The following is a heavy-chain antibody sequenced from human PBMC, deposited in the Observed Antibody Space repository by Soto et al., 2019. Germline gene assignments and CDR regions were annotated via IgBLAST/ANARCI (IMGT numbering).Heavy chain of an antibody. Sequence: ASVKVSCKASGYTFTSYAMHWVRQAPGQRLEWMGWINAGNGNTKYSQKFQGRVTITRDTSASTAYMELSSLRSEDTAVYYCARGRVSRGNLWLVRGGYYYGMDVWGQGTTVTVSS. V-gene: IGHV1-3*01. D-gene: IGHD6-19*01. J-gene: IGHJ6*02. CDR3: ARGRVSRGNLWLVRGGYYYGMDV. CDR2: INAGNGNT. CDR1: GYTFTSYA.